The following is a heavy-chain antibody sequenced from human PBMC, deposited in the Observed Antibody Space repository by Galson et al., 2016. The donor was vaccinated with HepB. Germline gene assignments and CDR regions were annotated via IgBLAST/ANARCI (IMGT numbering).Heavy chain of an antibody. CDR1: GYTFTTYG. V-gene: IGHV1-18*01. Sequence: SCKASGYTFTTYGISWVRQAPGQGLEWMGWISAYNGNTNYAQKLQGRATMTTDTSTSTAYMELRSLRSDDTAVYYCARDPRKIRYQLLEIYYYYAMDVWGQGTTVTVSS. CDR3: ARDPRKIRYQLLEIYYYYAMDV. J-gene: IGHJ6*02. D-gene: IGHD2-2*01. CDR2: ISAYNGNT.